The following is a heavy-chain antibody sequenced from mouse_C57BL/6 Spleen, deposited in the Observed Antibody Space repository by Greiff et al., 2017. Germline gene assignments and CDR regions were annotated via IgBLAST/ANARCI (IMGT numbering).Heavy chain of an antibody. CDR2: ISSGSSTI. D-gene: IGHD1-1*01. Sequence: EVKLVESGGGLVKPGGSLKLSCAASGFTFSDYGMHWVRQAPAKGLEWVAYISSGSSTIYYADTVKGRFTISRDNAKNALFLQMTSLRSEDTAMYYCARPDYYGSSYFDYWGQGTTLTVSS. J-gene: IGHJ2*01. V-gene: IGHV5-17*01. CDR1: GFTFSDYG. CDR3: ARPDYYGSSYFDY.